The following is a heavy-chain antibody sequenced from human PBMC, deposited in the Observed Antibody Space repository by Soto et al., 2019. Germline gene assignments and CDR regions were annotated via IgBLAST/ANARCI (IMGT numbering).Heavy chain of an antibody. CDR1: GYTFTSYA. V-gene: IGHV1-3*01. Sequence: QVQLVQSGAEVKKPGASVKVSCKASGYTFTSYAMHWVRQAPGQRLEWMGWINAGNGNTKYSQKFQGRVTITRDTSASTAYMELSSLRSEGTAVDYCAGGGNSGSDFDLWGRGTLVTVSS. J-gene: IGHJ2*01. CDR3: AGGGNSGSDFDL. CDR2: INAGNGNT. D-gene: IGHD1-26*01.